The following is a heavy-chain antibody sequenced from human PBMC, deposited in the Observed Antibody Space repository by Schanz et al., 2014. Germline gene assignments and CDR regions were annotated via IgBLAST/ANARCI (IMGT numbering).Heavy chain of an antibody. Sequence: QVQVVQSGDEVKKPGASVKVSCKASGYTFTDYGVIWVRQAPGQGLEWMGWISAYNGNTNYAQKLQGRVTMTTDTSTSTAYMELRSLRSDDTAVYYCARVQDDILTGSEYYYGMDVWGQGTTVTVSS. CDR3: ARVQDDILTGSEYYYGMDV. CDR2: ISAYNGNT. D-gene: IGHD3-9*01. CDR1: GYTFTDYG. J-gene: IGHJ6*02. V-gene: IGHV1-18*01.